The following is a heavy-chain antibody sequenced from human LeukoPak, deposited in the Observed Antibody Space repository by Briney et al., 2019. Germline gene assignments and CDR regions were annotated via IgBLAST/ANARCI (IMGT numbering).Heavy chain of an antibody. CDR3: ASPTREKGDYYDSSGYYSDYYYYGMDV. CDR2: IIPILGIA. CDR1: GGTFSSYA. Sequence: SVKVSCKASGGTFSSYAISWVRQAPGQGLEWMGRIIPILGIANYAQKFQGRVTITADKSTSTAYMELSSLRSEDTAVYYCASPTREKGDYYDSSGYYSDYYYYGMDVWGQGTTVTVSS. D-gene: IGHD3-22*01. J-gene: IGHJ6*02. V-gene: IGHV1-69*04.